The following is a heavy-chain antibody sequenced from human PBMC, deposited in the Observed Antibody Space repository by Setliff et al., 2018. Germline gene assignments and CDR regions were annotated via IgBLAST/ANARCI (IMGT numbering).Heavy chain of an antibody. V-gene: IGHV4-59*01. CDR2: IQKSGGT. J-gene: IGHJ6*02. CDR1: GVSISSYY. Sequence: PSETLSLTCNVSGVSISSYYWSWVRQPPGKGLESIGYIQKSGGTNYNPAPKSRVTISVDTSTNQFSLKLRSVTAADTAVYYCARLSWNGLRYYGLDVWGQGTTVTV. CDR3: ARLSWNGLRYYGLDV. D-gene: IGHD3-3*01.